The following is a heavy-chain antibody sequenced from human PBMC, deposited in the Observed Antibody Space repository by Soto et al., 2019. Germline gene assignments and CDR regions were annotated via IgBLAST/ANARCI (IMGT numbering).Heavy chain of an antibody. CDR3: ARRGLTLMDV. J-gene: IGHJ6*02. V-gene: IGHV1-3*01. CDR1: GYSFTSYA. CDR2: INAGNGNT. Sequence: QVQLVQSGAEVKKPGASVKVSCKASGYSFTSYAMHWVRQAPGQRLEWMGWINAGNGNTKYSQKFQARVTITRDTSASTAYMELSSLSSEDTVVYYCARRGLTLMDVWGQGTTVTVSS. D-gene: IGHD3-10*01.